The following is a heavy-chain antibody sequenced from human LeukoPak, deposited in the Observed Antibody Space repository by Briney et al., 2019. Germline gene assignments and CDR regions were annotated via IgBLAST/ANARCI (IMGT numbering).Heavy chain of an antibody. CDR3: ARDQRGYSYGHDAFDI. V-gene: IGHV1-69*05. Sequence: ASVKVSCKASGGTFSSYAISWVRQAPGQGLEWMGRIIPIFGTANYAQKFQGRVTITTDEFTSTAYMELSSLRSEDTAVYYCARDQRGYSYGHDAFDIWGQGTMVTVSS. D-gene: IGHD5-18*01. CDR2: IIPIFGTA. CDR1: GGTFSSYA. J-gene: IGHJ3*02.